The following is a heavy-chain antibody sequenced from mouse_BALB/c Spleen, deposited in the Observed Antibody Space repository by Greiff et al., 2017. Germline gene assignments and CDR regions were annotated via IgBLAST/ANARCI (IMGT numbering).Heavy chain of an antibody. CDR1: GFTFSSYT. CDR2: ISNGGGST. J-gene: IGHJ2*01. Sequence: EVKLVESGGGLVQPGGSLKLSCAASGFTFSSYTMSWVRQTPEKRLEWVAYISNGGGSTYYPDTVKGRFTISRDNAKNTLYLQMSSLKSEDTAMYYCARQDLDYWGQGTTLTVSS. CDR3: ARQDLDY. V-gene: IGHV5-12-2*01.